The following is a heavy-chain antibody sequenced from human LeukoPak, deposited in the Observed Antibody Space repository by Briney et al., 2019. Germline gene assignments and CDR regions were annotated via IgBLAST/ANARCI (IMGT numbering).Heavy chain of an antibody. CDR3: ARAYSPPWISASYAFDL. D-gene: IGHD5-12*01. V-gene: IGHV3-11*04. Sequence: GGSLRLSCAASGFTFSDYYMSWIRQAPGKGLEWVSYISGSGSSIYYADSVKGRSTISRDNAKNSLYLQMNNLRAEDTAVYYCARAYSPPWISASYAFDLWGQGTMVTVSS. CDR2: ISGSGSSI. J-gene: IGHJ3*01. CDR1: GFTFSDYY.